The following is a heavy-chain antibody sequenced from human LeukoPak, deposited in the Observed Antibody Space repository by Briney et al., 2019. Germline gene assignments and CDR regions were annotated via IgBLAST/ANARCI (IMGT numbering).Heavy chain of an antibody. CDR3: ARHIAAAAFDP. V-gene: IGHV3-74*01. CDR1: GFTISNYF. Sequence: GGSLRLSCAASGFTISNYFMHWVRHGPGKGLVWVSRINSDGSDINYADSVKGRFTISRDNAKNTLYLQMNSLRDEDTAVYYCARHIAAAAFDPWGQGTLVTVSS. D-gene: IGHD6-13*01. CDR2: INSDGSDI. J-gene: IGHJ5*02.